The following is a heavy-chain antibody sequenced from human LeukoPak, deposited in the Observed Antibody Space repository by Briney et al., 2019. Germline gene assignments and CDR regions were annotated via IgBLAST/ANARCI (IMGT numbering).Heavy chain of an antibody. CDR1: GGSVSSGSYY. V-gene: IGHV4-61*01. D-gene: IGHD3/OR15-3a*01. Sequence: SETLSLTCTVSGGSVSSGSYYWSWIRQPPGKGLEWIGYIYYSGSTNYNPSLKSRVTISVDTSKNQFSLKLSSVTAADTAVYYCARAPGDWEGLIDYWGQGTLVTVSS. CDR3: ARAPGDWEGLIDY. CDR2: IYYSGST. J-gene: IGHJ4*02.